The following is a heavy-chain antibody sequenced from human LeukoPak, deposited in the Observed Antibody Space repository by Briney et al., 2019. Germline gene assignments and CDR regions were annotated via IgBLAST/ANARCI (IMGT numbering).Heavy chain of an antibody. CDR3: ARTLLPSYDSSGYFS. CDR2: IIPIFGTA. D-gene: IGHD3-22*01. V-gene: IGHV1-69*13. J-gene: IGHJ4*02. Sequence: GASVKVSCRASGYTFTSYGITWVRQAPGQGLEWMGGIIPIFGTANYAQKFQGRVTITADESTSTAYMELSSLRSEDTAVYYCARTLLPSYDSSGYFSWGQGTLVTVSS. CDR1: GYTFTSYG.